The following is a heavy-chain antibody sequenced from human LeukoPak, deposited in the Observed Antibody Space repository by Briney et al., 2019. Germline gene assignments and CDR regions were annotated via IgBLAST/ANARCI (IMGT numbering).Heavy chain of an antibody. J-gene: IGHJ4*02. CDR3: KNITQSPKSIVVVPAAKHPFDY. D-gene: IGHD2-2*01. V-gene: IGHV3-38-3*01. Sequence: GGSLRLSCAASGFTVSSNEMSWVRQAPGKGLEWVSSISGGSTYYADSRKGRFTISRDNSKNTLYLQMNSLRAEDTAVYYCKNITQSPKSIVVVPAAKHPFDYWGQGTLVTVSS. CDR2: ISGGST. CDR1: GFTVSSNE.